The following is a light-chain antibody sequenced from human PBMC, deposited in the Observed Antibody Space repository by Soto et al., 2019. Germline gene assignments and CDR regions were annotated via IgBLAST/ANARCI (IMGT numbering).Light chain of an antibody. CDR1: QYINTR. CDR3: HQRQSWPRT. J-gene: IGKJ1*01. V-gene: IGKV3-11*01. CDR2: QPS. Sequence: EIVLTESPATLSSFPGDGVTLSCRASQYINTRLAWYQHRPGQAPRLLIYQPSIRAAGIPARFSASGSGTDFTLTISDVQPEDFALYYCHQRQSWPRTFGQGTKVDIK.